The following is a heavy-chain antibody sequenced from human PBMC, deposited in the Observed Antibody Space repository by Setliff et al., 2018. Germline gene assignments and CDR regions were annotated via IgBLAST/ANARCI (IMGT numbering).Heavy chain of an antibody. Sequence: PGGSLRLSCAASGFTFSSYEMNWVRQAPGKGLEWVSYISSSGSTIFYADSVKGRFTISRDNAKKSLYLQMNSLRAEDTAVYYCARDPAEKPGMDYWGQGTLVTVSS. CDR2: ISSSGSTI. J-gene: IGHJ4*02. V-gene: IGHV3-48*03. D-gene: IGHD2-15*01. CDR3: ARDPAEKPGMDY. CDR1: GFTFSSYE.